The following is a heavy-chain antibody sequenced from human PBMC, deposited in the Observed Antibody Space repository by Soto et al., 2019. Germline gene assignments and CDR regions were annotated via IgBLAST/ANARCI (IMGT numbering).Heavy chain of an antibody. D-gene: IGHD3-10*01. V-gene: IGHV1-8*01. Sequence: ASVKVSCKASGNTFTSYDINWVRQATGHGLEWMGWINPNSGNIGYAQKFQGRVTMARDTAIRTAYMEVSRLRSDDTAVYYCARGRASGSYYLLDYWGQGTLVTVS. CDR1: GNTFTSYD. CDR3: ARGRASGSYYLLDY. J-gene: IGHJ4*02. CDR2: INPNSGNI.